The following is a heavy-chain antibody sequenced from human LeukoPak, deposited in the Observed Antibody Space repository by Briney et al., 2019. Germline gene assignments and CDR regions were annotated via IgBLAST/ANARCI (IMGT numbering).Heavy chain of an antibody. D-gene: IGHD6-19*01. CDR2: IIPIFGTA. CDR3: ARLAVAGPSGVPRAFDY. J-gene: IGHJ4*02. CDR1: GGTFSSYA. Sequence: SVKVSCKASGGTFSSYAISWVRQAPGQGLEWMGGIIPIFGTANYAQKFQGRVTITTDESASTAYMELSSLRSEDTAVYYCARLAVAGPSGVPRAFDYWGQGTLVTVSS. V-gene: IGHV1-69*05.